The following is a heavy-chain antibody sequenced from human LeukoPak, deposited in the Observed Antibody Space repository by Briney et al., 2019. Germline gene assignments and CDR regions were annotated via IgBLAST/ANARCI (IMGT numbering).Heavy chain of an antibody. J-gene: IGHJ4*03. CDR2: IRSTDNIM. Sequence: PGGSLRLSCAASGFTFSSYDMNWVRQAPGKGLEWVSYIRSTDNIMYYADSVKGRFTISRDNAKNSLFLQMDSLRAEDTAVYYCAREGSSYAPSGPFYFDYWGQGTSVAVSS. D-gene: IGHD3-10*01. CDR1: GFTFSSYD. V-gene: IGHV3-48*03. CDR3: AREGSSYAPSGPFYFDY.